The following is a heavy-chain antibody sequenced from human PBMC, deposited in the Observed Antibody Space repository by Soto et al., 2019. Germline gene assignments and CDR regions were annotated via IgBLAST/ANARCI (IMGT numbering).Heavy chain of an antibody. V-gene: IGHV1-69*01. CDR3: ARSQGSRTSLEIYYYYYSGMDV. J-gene: IGHJ6*02. CDR1: GGTFSSYA. Sequence: QVQLVQSGAAVKKPGSSVKVSCKASGGTFSSYAISWVRQAPGQGLEWMGGIIPIPGTANYAQQFQGRVTITADESTSTAYMELSSLRSEDTAVYYCARSQGSRTSLEIYYYYYSGMDVWGQGTTVTVSS. CDR2: IIPIPGTA. D-gene: IGHD2-2*01.